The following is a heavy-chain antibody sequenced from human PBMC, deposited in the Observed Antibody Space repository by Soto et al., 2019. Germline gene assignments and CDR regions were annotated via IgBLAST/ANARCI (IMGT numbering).Heavy chain of an antibody. V-gene: IGHV3-74*01. J-gene: IGHJ3*02. CDR3: ARPLMVRGVIIGAFDI. CDR1: GFTFSSYW. D-gene: IGHD3-10*01. Sequence: GGSLRLSCAASGFTFSSYWMHWVRQAPGKGLVWVSRINNDGSSTSYADSVKGRFTISRDNAKNTLYLQMNSLRAEDTAVYYCARPLMVRGVIIGAFDIWGQVPMVTVSS. CDR2: INNDGSST.